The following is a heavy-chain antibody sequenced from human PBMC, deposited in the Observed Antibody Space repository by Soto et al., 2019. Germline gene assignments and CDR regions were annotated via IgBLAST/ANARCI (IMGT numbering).Heavy chain of an antibody. J-gene: IGHJ3*02. D-gene: IGHD3-22*01. CDR3: ANDWRLGDSNGLDAFHI. V-gene: IGHV3-30*18. CDR1: GFSFSYYG. Sequence: QVQLVESGGGVVQPGRSLRLSCAASGFSFSYYGMHWVRQAPGKGLEWVATITYDGNSVYYGDTVKGRFTISRDDFKNTVYLQMNSMRNEDTAVYYCANDWRLGDSNGLDAFHILGQGTMVTVSS. CDR2: ITYDGNSV.